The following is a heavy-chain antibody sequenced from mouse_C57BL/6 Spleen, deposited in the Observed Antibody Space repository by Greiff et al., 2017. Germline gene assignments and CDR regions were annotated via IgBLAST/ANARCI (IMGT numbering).Heavy chain of an antibody. Sequence: QVQLQQSGAELMKPGASVKLSCKATGYTFTGYWIEWVKQRPGHGLEWIGEILPGSGSTNYNEKFKGKATFTADTSSNTAYMQLSSLTTEDSAIYDCARQPTDYSNYGWYFDVWGTGTTVTVSS. CDR3: ARQPTDYSNYGWYFDV. J-gene: IGHJ1*03. CDR2: ILPGSGST. V-gene: IGHV1-9*01. D-gene: IGHD2-5*01. CDR1: GYTFTGYW.